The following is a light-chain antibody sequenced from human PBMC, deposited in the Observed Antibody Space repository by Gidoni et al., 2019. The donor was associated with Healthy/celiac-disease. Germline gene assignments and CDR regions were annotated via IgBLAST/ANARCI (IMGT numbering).Light chain of an antibody. J-gene: IGKJ4*01. CDR2: WAS. V-gene: IGKV4-1*01. CDR1: QSVLYSSNNKNY. Sequence: DIVMTQSPYSLAVSLGERATINCKSSQSVLYSSNNKNYLAWYQQKPGQPTKLLIYWASTRESGVPDRFSGSGSGTDFTLTISSLQAEDVAVYYCQQYYSTPPAFGGGTKVEIK. CDR3: QQYYSTPPA.